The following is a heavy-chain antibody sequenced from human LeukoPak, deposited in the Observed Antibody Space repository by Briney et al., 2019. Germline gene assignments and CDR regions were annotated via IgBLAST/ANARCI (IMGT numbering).Heavy chain of an antibody. CDR2: INHSGST. Sequence: PSETLSLTCAVYGGSFSGYYWSWIRQPPGKGLEWIGEINHSGSTNYNPSLKSRVTISVDTSKNQFSLKLSSVTAADTAVYYCVRRSNYYYYGTDVWGQGTTVTVSS. CDR3: VRRSNYYYYGTDV. CDR1: GGSFSGYY. D-gene: IGHD1-14*01. V-gene: IGHV4-34*01. J-gene: IGHJ6*02.